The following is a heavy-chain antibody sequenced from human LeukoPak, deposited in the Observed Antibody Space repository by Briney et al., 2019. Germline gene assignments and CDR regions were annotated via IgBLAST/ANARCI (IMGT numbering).Heavy chain of an antibody. CDR1: GFTFSSYE. CDR3: ARDIREWSGSYYPDY. D-gene: IGHD1-26*01. J-gene: IGHJ4*02. V-gene: IGHV3-48*03. Sequence: PGGSLRLSCAASGFTFSSYEMNWVRQAPGKGLEWVSYISSSGSTIYYADSVKGRFTISRDNAKNSLYLQMNSLRAEDTAVYYCARDIREWSGSYYPDYWGQGTLVTVSS. CDR2: ISSSGSTI.